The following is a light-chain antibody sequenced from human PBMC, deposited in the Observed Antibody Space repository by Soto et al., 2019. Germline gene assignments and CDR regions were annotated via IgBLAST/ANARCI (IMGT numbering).Light chain of an antibody. CDR3: QQYGSSLTWT. J-gene: IGKJ1*01. Sequence: EIVLTQSPGTLSLSPGERATLSCRASQSVSSSYLAWYQQKHGQAPRLLIYGASSRATGIPDRFSGSGSVTDFTLTISRLEPEDFAVYYCQQYGSSLTWTFGQGTKVEIK. V-gene: IGKV3-20*01. CDR2: GAS. CDR1: QSVSSSY.